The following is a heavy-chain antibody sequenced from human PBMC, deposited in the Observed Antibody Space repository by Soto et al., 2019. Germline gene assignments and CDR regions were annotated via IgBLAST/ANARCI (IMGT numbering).Heavy chain of an antibody. Sequence: SETLSLTCGVSGDTISTGGYSWAWIRQPPGKALEWIGHTYHSGNPYYNPSLKSRVIISVDRSKNQFSLKLSSVTAADTAVYYCARRGRSGLRYFDYWGQGTLVTVSS. D-gene: IGHD3-9*01. CDR1: GDTISTGGYS. V-gene: IGHV4-30-2*01. CDR2: TYHSGNP. J-gene: IGHJ4*02. CDR3: ARRGRSGLRYFDY.